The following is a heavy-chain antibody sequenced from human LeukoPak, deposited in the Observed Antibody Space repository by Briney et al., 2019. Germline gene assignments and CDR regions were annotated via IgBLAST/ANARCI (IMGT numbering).Heavy chain of an antibody. J-gene: IGHJ4*02. D-gene: IGHD6-19*01. CDR3: AKTTVGYSSGRYPGWPADC. V-gene: IGHV3-23*01. Sequence: GGSLRLSCEASGFTFDTYAIYWVRQAPGKGLEWVSGICGSGGCTYYADSVKGRFTISRNNSKNTVYLQMNSLTADDTAVYYCAKTTVGYSSGRYPGWPADCWGQGTLVTVSS. CDR2: ICGSGGCT. CDR1: GFTFDTYA.